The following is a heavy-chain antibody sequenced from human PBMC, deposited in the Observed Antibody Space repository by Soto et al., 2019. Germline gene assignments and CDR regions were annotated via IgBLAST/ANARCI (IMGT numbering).Heavy chain of an antibody. Sequence: GGSLRLSCAASGFTFSSYGMHWVRQAPGKGLEWVAVISYDGSNKYYADSVKGRFTISRDNSKNTLYLQMNSLRAEDTAVYYCAKDPENFWSGYYTAHWFDLWGQRTLVTVSS. V-gene: IGHV3-30*18. D-gene: IGHD3-3*01. CDR1: GFTFSSYG. CDR2: ISYDGSNK. J-gene: IGHJ5*02. CDR3: AKDPENFWSGYYTAHWFDL.